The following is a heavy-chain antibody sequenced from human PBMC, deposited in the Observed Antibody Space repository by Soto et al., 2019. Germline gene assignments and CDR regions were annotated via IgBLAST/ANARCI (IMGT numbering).Heavy chain of an antibody. D-gene: IGHD3-9*01. CDR2: ISSSSSYT. J-gene: IGHJ6*02. V-gene: IGHV3-11*06. Sequence: GGSLRLSCAASGLTLSGYYMSWIRQSPGKGLEWVSYISSSSSYTNYADSVKGRFTISRDNAKNSLYLQMNSLRAEDTAVYYCAGILRYFDWLGCMDFWGQGTTVT. CDR3: AGILRYFDWLGCMDF. CDR1: GLTLSGYY.